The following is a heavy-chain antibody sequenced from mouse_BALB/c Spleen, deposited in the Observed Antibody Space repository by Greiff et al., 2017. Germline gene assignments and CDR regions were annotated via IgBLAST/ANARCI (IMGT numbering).Heavy chain of an antibody. Sequence: QVQLQQPGAELVKPGASVKMSCKASGYTFTSYNMHWVKQTPGQGLEWIGAIYPGNGDTSYNQKFKGKATLTADKSSSTAYMQLSSLTSEDSAVYYCARRWDATATAWFAYWGQGTLVTVSA. CDR1: GYTFTSYN. V-gene: IGHV1-12*01. D-gene: IGHD1-2*01. CDR3: ARRWDATATAWFAY. J-gene: IGHJ3*01. CDR2: IYPGNGDT.